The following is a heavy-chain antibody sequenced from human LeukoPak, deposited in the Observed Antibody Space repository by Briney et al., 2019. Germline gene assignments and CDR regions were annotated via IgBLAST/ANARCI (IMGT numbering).Heavy chain of an antibody. D-gene: IGHD6-19*01. J-gene: IGHJ3*02. V-gene: IGHV3-21*01. Sequence: PGGSLRLSCAASGFTFSSYSMNWVRQAPGKGLEWVSSISSSSSYIYYADSVKGRFTISRDNAKNSLYLQMNSLRAEDTAVYYCARWGYSSGWYFAFDIWGQGTMVTVSS. CDR1: GFTFSSYS. CDR2: ISSSSSYI. CDR3: ARWGYSSGWYFAFDI.